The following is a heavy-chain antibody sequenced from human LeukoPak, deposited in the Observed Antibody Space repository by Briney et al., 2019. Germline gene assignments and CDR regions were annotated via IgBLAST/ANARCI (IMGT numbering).Heavy chain of an antibody. CDR2: IYHSGST. J-gene: IGHJ5*02. CDR1: GYSISSGYY. CDR3: ARHPYSNYWFDP. V-gene: IGHV4-38-2*01. D-gene: IGHD4-11*01. Sequence: PSETLSLTCAVSGYSISSGYYWGWTRQPPGKGLEWIGSIYHSGSTYYNPSLKSRVTISVDTSKNQFSLKLSSVTAADTAVYYCARHPYSNYWFDPWGQGTLVTVSS.